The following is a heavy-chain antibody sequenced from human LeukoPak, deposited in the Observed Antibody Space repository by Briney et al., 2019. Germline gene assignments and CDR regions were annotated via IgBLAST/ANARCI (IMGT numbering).Heavy chain of an antibody. CDR3: AKDRISEETYNWFDS. D-gene: IGHD2-15*01. Sequence: GGSLRLSCAASGFTFSSYGMHWVRQAPGKGLEWVAVISYDGSNKYYADSVKGRFTISRDNSKNTLYLQMNRLRAEDTAVYYCAKDRISEETYNWFDSWGQGTLVTVSS. CDR1: GFTFSSYG. J-gene: IGHJ5*01. V-gene: IGHV3-30*18. CDR2: ISYDGSNK.